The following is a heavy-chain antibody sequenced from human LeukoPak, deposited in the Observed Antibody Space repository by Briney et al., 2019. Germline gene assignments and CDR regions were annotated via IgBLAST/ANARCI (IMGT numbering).Heavy chain of an antibody. J-gene: IGHJ5*02. CDR1: GGSFSGYY. D-gene: IGHD3-10*01. Sequence: SETLSLTCAVYGGSFSGYYWSWIRQPPGKGLEWIGEINHSGSTNYNPSLKSRVTISVDTSKNQFSLKLNSVTAADTAVYYCARVGVLWFGELSWFDPWGQGTLDTVSS. CDR2: INHSGST. V-gene: IGHV4-34*01. CDR3: ARVGVLWFGELSWFDP.